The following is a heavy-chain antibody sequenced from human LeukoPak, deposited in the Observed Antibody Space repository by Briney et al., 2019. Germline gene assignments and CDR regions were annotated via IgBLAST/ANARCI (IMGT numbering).Heavy chain of an antibody. V-gene: IGHV6-1*01. Sequence: SQTLSLTCAISGDSVSSKSVAWNWIRQSPSGGLEWLGRTYCRSKWGNDYAVPVKSRITINPDTSKNQFSLQLNSVTPDDTAVYYCARSGGGNMPFDYWGQGNLVTVSS. D-gene: IGHD4-23*01. CDR3: ARSGGGNMPFDY. J-gene: IGHJ4*02. CDR1: GDSVSSKSVA. CDR2: TYCRSKWGN.